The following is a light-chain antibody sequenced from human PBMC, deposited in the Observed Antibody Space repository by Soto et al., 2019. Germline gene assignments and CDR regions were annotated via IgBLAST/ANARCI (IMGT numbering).Light chain of an antibody. CDR3: QQYNSYPYT. J-gene: IGKJ5*01. CDR1: QSISNH. Sequence: DIQLTQSPSSLSASVEDRVILTGLASQSISNHLNWYQQKPGKAPKLLIFAASSLQSGVPSRFSGSRSGPEFTLTISSLQPDDFATYYCQQYNSYPYTFGQGTRLEIK. V-gene: IGKV1-39*01. CDR2: AAS.